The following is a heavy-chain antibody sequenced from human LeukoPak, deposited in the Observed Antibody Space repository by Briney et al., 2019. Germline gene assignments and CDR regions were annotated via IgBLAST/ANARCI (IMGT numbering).Heavy chain of an antibody. J-gene: IGHJ4*02. V-gene: IGHV4-34*01. CDR2: INHSGST. CDR1: GGSFSGYY. CDR3: ARGYYGGKRGLNY. D-gene: IGHD4-23*01. Sequence: PSETLSLTCAVYGGSFSGYYWSWIRQPPGKGLEWIGEINHSGSTNYNPSLKSRVIISVDTSKNQFSLKLSSVTAADTAVYYCARGYYGGKRGLNYWGQGTLVTVSS.